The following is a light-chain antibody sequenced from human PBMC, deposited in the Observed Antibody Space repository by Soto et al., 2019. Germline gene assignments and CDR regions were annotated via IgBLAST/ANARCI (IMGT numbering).Light chain of an antibody. Sequence: QSALTHPPSASGSPGQSVTISCTGTSSDVGGYNYVSWYQQHPGKAPKLLIYEVSKRPSGVPDRFSGSKSGNTASLTVSGLQAEDEADYYCSSYAGSNPVVFGGGTKLTVL. V-gene: IGLV2-8*01. CDR3: SSYAGSNPVV. CDR1: SSDVGGYNY. J-gene: IGLJ2*01. CDR2: EVS.